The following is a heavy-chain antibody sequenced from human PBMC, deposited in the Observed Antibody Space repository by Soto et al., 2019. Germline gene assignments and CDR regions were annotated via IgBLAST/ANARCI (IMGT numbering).Heavy chain of an antibody. V-gene: IGHV4-61*01. D-gene: IGHD3-9*01. Sequence: PSETLSLTCTVSGGPLSSASYYWSWIRQTPGRGLEWIAYIYYSGSTHYSPSLKSRVTISVDTSKNQFSLKMTSVSAADTAVYYCARGRNYNILTDYYPEPLSFDSWGQGNLVTVSS. J-gene: IGHJ4*02. CDR2: IYYSGST. CDR3: ARGRNYNILTDYYPEPLSFDS. CDR1: GGPLSSASYY.